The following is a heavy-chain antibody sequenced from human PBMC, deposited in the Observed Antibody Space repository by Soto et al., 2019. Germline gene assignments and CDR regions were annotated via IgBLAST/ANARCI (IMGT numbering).Heavy chain of an antibody. CDR3: ARGKRWLQNTWEFDP. V-gene: IGHV4-59*01. CDR2: IYYSGST. Sequence: SETLSLTCTVSGGSISSYYWSWIRQPPGKGLEWIGYIYYSGSTNYNPSLKSRVTISVDTSKNQFSLKLSSVTAADTAVYYCARGKRWLQNTWEFDPWGQGTLVTVSS. D-gene: IGHD1-26*01. J-gene: IGHJ5*02. CDR1: GGSISSYY.